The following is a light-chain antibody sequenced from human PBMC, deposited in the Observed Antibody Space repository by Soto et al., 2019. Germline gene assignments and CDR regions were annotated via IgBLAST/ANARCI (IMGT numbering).Light chain of an antibody. J-gene: IGKJ4*01. CDR1: DSVTSGF. V-gene: IGKV3-20*01. Sequence: EVVLTQSPGTLSLSPGERATLSCRASDSVTSGFLAWYQQKPGQAPSLLIYGASNRATGIPDRFSGSGSVTDFTLTISRLEPEDFAVYYCQQYGCSPLLTFGGGTKVEIK. CDR2: GAS. CDR3: QQYGCSPLLT.